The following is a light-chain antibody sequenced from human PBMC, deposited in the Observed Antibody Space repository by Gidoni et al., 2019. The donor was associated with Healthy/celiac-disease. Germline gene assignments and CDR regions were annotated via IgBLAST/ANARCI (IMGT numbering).Light chain of an antibody. V-gene: IGKV3-15*01. Sequence: EIVMTPSPATLSVSPGERATLSCRASQSVRSNLAWYQQKPGQAPRLLIYGASTRATGIPARFSGSGSGTEFTLTISSLQSEDFAVYYCQQYNNWRRTFGQGTKVEIK. CDR2: GAS. J-gene: IGKJ1*01. CDR1: QSVRSN. CDR3: QQYNNWRRT.